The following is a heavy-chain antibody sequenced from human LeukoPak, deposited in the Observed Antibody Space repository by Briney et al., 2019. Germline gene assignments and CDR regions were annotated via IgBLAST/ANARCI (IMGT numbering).Heavy chain of an antibody. CDR2: IYYSGST. V-gene: IGHV4-59*01. CDR3: ARIAVGWFDP. Sequence: PSETLSLTCAVYGGSFSGYYWSWIRQPPGKGLEWIGYIYYSGSTNYNPSLKSRVTISVDTSKNQFSLKLSSVTAADTAVYYCARIAVGWFDPWGQGTLVTVSS. CDR1: GGSFSGYY. D-gene: IGHD2-21*01. J-gene: IGHJ5*02.